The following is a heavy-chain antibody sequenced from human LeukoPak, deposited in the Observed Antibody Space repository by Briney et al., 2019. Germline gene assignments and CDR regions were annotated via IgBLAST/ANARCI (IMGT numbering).Heavy chain of an antibody. CDR3: ARLRECFDP. CDR1: GGSISSGSYY. Sequence: PSETLSLTSTVSGGSISSGSYYWSWIRQPPGKGLEWIGSIYYSGSTYYNPSLKSRVTISVDTFKNQFSLKLSSVTAADTAVYYCARLRECFDPWGQGTLVTVSS. J-gene: IGHJ5*02. CDR2: IYYSGST. V-gene: IGHV4-39*01.